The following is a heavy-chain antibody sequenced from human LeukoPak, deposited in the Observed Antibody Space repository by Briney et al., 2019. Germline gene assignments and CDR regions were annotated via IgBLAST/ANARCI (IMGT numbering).Heavy chain of an antibody. V-gene: IGHV1-18*01. Sequence: ASVKVSCKASGYTFTSYGISWVRQAPGQGLEWMGWISAYNGNTNYAQKLQGRFTMTTDTSTSTAYMELRSLRSDDTAVYYCARGPYCSSTSCYTRNPEDYWGQGTLVTVSS. CDR2: ISAYNGNT. J-gene: IGHJ4*02. CDR3: ARGPYCSSTSCYTRNPEDY. CDR1: GYTFTSYG. D-gene: IGHD2-2*02.